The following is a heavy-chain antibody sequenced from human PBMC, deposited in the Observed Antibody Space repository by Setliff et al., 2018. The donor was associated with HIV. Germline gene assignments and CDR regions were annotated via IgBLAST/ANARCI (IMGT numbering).Heavy chain of an antibody. V-gene: IGHV4-4*01. CDR2: IYHTGST. D-gene: IGHD1-26*01. Sequence: TLSLTCDVSGGSISSFNWWSWVRQSPGKGLEWIGEIYHTGSTNYSPSLKSRVTISVDKSKNQFSLRLNSVTAADTAVYFCARSTVGAGASFPWGRGILVTVSS. CDR3: ARSTVGAGASFP. CDR1: GGSISSFNW. J-gene: IGHJ5*02.